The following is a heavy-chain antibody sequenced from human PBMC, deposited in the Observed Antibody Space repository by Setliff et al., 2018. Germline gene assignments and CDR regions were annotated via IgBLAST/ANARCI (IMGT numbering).Heavy chain of an antibody. CDR1: GYTFRNYW. J-gene: IGHJ6*04. D-gene: IGHD3-22*01. CDR2: INPEDSET. Sequence: PGESLKISCKASGYTFRNYWIAWVRQMPGKGLEWMGIINPEDSETKYSPSFQGLVTISADKSITTAYLQWSNLKASDTAIYYCAGAWHERNYDDSGSYYYYVLDFWGKGTTVTVSS. CDR3: AGAWHERNYDDSGSYYYYVLDF. V-gene: IGHV5-51*01.